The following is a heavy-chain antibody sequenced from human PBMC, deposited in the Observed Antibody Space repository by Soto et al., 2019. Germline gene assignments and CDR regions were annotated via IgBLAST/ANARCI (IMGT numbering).Heavy chain of an antibody. Sequence: SGPTLVNPTQPLTLTCTFSGFSLTTSGVGVGWIRQPPGKALEWLALIYWNDVKRYSPSLKSRLTITKDTSKNQVVLTVTNMDPVDTATYYCAHLNTRGYYSDYWGQGALVTVSS. CDR3: AHLNTRGYYSDY. J-gene: IGHJ4*02. V-gene: IGHV2-5*01. CDR2: IYWNDVK. CDR1: GFSLTTSGVG.